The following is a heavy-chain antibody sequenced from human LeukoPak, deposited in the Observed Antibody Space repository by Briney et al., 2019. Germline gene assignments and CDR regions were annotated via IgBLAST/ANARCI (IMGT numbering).Heavy chain of an antibody. Sequence: GGSLRLSCAASGFTFSSYAMHWVRQAPGKGLEWVAVISYDGSNKYYADSVKGRFTISRDNSKNTLYLQMNSLRAEDTAAYYCARRSAVTTSRRGLDSWGQGTLVTVSS. CDR2: ISYDGSNK. CDR1: GFTFSSYA. V-gene: IGHV3-30-3*01. J-gene: IGHJ5*01. D-gene: IGHD4-17*01. CDR3: ARRSAVTTSRRGLDS.